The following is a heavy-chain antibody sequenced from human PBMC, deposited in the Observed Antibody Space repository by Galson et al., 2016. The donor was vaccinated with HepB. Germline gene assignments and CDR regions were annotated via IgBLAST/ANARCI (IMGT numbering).Heavy chain of an antibody. J-gene: IGHJ4*02. CDR3: SRLRDYGNFDY. Sequence: SETLSLTCTVSGGSISSNNYYWGWIRQPPGKGLEWLGTMYYTGSTYYNASLKSRVTISVDTSTNQFSLRLSSVTAADTAVYYCSRLRDYGNFDYWGQGTLVTVSS. CDR2: MYYTGST. CDR1: GGSISSNNYY. D-gene: IGHD4-17*01. V-gene: IGHV4-39*01.